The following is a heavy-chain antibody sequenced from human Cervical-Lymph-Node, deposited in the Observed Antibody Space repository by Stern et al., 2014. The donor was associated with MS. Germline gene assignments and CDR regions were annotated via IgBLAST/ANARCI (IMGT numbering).Heavy chain of an antibody. Sequence: EEQLVESGGGLVQPGGSLRLYCAASGFTFSSYAMNWVRQAPGKWLEWGSAISGSGGRTYYADYAEGRFNISRDNSKNPLYLQINSLRAEDTAIYYCAKRGYCSSTSCYFDYWGQGTPVTVSS. CDR2: ISGSGGRT. D-gene: IGHD2-2*01. J-gene: IGHJ4*02. V-gene: IGHV3-23*04. CDR3: AKRGYCSSTSCYFDY. CDR1: GFTFSSYA.